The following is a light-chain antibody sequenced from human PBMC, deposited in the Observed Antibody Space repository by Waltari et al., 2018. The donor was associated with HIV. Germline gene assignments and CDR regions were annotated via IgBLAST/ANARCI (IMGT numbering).Light chain of an antibody. CDR3: QQRTNWPPYS. J-gene: IGKJ2*03. Sequence: EIVLTQSPATLSLSPGERATLSCRASQSVGRYLAWYQQRPGQAPRLLIYDASNRATGIPVRVSGSGSGTDFTLTISSLEPEDFALYYCQQRTNWPPYSFGQGTKLEIK. CDR1: QSVGRY. CDR2: DAS. V-gene: IGKV3-11*01.